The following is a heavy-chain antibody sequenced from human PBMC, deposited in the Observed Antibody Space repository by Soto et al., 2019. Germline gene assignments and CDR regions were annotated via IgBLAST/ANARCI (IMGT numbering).Heavy chain of an antibody. CDR1: GGSISSYY. D-gene: IGHD3-3*01. V-gene: IGHV4-59*01. CDR3: ARASRISGVPGNWFDP. Sequence: SETLSLTCTVSGGSISSYYWSWIRQPPGKGLEWIGYIYYSGSTNYNPSLKSRVTISVDTSKNQFSLKLSSVTAADTAVYYCARASRISGVPGNWFDPWGQGTLVTVSS. CDR2: IYYSGST. J-gene: IGHJ5*02.